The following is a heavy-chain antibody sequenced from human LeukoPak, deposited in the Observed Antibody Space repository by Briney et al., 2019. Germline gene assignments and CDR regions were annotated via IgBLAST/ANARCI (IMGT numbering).Heavy chain of an antibody. Sequence: GESLKISCKGSGYSFTTYWIGWVCQMPGKGLEWMGIIYPSDSDTRYSPSFQGQVTISADKSISTAYLQWSSPKASDTAIYYCARHGGMGCSGGSCYYYWGQGTLVTVSS. CDR1: GYSFTTYW. D-gene: IGHD2-15*01. J-gene: IGHJ4*02. CDR3: ARHGGMGCSGGSCYYY. CDR2: IYPSDSDT. V-gene: IGHV5-51*01.